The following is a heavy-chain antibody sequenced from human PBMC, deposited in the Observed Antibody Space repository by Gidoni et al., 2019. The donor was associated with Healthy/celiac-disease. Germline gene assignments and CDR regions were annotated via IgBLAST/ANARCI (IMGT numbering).Heavy chain of an antibody. CDR2: IRGSGGST. V-gene: IGHV3-23*01. J-gene: IGHJ4*02. CDR3: AKDLGTRGYSYGYDY. D-gene: IGHD5-18*01. Sequence: EVQLLESGGGLVQPGGSLRLPCAASGCTFGSNAMSGVRQAPGKGLEWVSAIRGSGGSTSYADSVNGRFTISRDNSKNTLYLQMNSLRAEDTAVYYCAKDLGTRGYSYGYDYWGQGTLVTVSS. CDR1: GCTFGSNA.